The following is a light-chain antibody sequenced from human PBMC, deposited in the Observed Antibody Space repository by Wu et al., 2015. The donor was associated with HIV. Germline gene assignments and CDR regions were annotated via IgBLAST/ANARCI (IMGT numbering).Light chain of an antibody. Sequence: EIVLTQSPATLSLSPGETATLSCRASQSVSSYLAWYQQKPGQAPRLLIYDASNRATGIPARFSGRGSGTDFTLTISSLEPEDSAVYYCQQRTSWPLTFGQGTRLEIK. V-gene: IGKV3-11*01. CDR1: QSVSSY. CDR3: QQRTSWPLT. J-gene: IGKJ5*01. CDR2: DAS.